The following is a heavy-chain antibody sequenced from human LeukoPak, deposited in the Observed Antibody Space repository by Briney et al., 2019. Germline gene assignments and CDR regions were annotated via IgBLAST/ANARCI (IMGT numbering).Heavy chain of an antibody. CDR3: ARATYGSGSFDY. CDR1: GGSISSYY. Sequence: PSETLSLTCTVSGGSISSYYWSWIRQPPGKGLEWIGYIYYSGSTNYNPSLKSRVTISVDTSKNQLSLKLSFVTAADTAVYYCARATYGSGSFDYWGQGTLVTVSS. D-gene: IGHD3-10*01. V-gene: IGHV4-59*08. J-gene: IGHJ4*02. CDR2: IYYSGST.